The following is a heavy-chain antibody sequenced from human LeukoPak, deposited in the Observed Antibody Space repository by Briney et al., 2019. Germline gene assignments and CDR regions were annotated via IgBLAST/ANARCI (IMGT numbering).Heavy chain of an antibody. Sequence: PSETLSLTCTVSGDSISSDIYYWGWIRQPPGKGLEWIGSVYYSGSTYYNPSLNSRVTISVDTSKNQFSLKLSSVTAADTAVYYCARVAYTITWFGGWFDPWGQGTLVTVSS. D-gene: IGHD3-10*01. J-gene: IGHJ5*02. V-gene: IGHV4-39*07. CDR2: VYYSGST. CDR3: ARVAYTITWFGGWFDP. CDR1: GDSISSDIYY.